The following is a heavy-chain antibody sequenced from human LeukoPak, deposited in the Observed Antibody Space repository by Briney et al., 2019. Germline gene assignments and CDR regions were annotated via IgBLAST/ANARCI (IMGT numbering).Heavy chain of an antibody. D-gene: IGHD4-17*01. Sequence: GASVKVSCKASGYTFTSYDINWVRQATGQGLEWMGWMNPKSGNTGYAQKFQGRVTMTRDTSISTAYMELSSLRSEDTAVYYCARERPTDNAFDVWGQGTMVTVSS. J-gene: IGHJ3*01. CDR3: ARERPTDNAFDV. CDR2: MNPKSGNT. V-gene: IGHV1-8*01. CDR1: GYTFTSYD.